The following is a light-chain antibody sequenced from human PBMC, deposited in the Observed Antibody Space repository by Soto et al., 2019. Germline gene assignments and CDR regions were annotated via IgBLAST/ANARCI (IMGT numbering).Light chain of an antibody. Sequence: QSVLTQPPSASGTPGQRVTISCSGSSSNIGSNTVNWYQHFPGTAPKVLIYNDNQRPSGVPDRFSGSKSGTSASLAISGLQSDDEADYYCAAWDDSLNGPVFGGGTTVTVL. J-gene: IGLJ2*01. CDR3: AAWDDSLNGPV. CDR2: NDN. CDR1: SSNIGSNT. V-gene: IGLV1-44*01.